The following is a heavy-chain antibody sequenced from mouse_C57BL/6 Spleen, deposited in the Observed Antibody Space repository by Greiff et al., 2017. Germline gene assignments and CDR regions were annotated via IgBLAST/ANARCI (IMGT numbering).Heavy chain of an antibody. Sequence: QVQLQQPGAELVKPGASVKLSCKASGYTFTSYWMHWVKQRPGRGLEWIGRIDPNSGGTKYNEKFKSKAPLTVDKPSSAAYKQLSSLTSEDSAFYYCARDYGSSSWYFDVWGTGTTVTVSS. CDR1: GYTFTSYW. CDR3: ARDYGSSSWYFDV. J-gene: IGHJ1*03. V-gene: IGHV1-72*01. D-gene: IGHD1-1*01. CDR2: IDPNSGGT.